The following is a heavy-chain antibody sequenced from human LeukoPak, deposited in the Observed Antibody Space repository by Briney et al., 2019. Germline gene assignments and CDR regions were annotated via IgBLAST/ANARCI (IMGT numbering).Heavy chain of an antibody. CDR2: ISGSGGST. V-gene: IGHV3-23*01. D-gene: IGHD3-22*01. Sequence: GGSLRFSCAASGFTFSSYAMGWVRQAPGKGLEWVSAISGSGGSTYYADSVKGRFTISRDNSKNTLYLQMNSLRAEDTAVYYCAKRTRYHYDSSGYSSNPLDYWGQGTLVTVSS. J-gene: IGHJ4*02. CDR1: GFTFSSYA. CDR3: AKRTRYHYDSSGYSSNPLDY.